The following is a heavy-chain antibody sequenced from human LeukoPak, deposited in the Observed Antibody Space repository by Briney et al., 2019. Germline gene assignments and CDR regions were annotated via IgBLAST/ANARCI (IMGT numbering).Heavy chain of an antibody. Sequence: QPGGSLRLSCAASGFTFSSYAMSWVRQAPGKGLEWVSAISGSGGSTYYEDSVKGRFTISRDNSKNTLYLQMNSLRAEDTAVYYCANLQLSLASSPYWGQGTLVTVSS. V-gene: IGHV3-23*01. CDR3: ANLQLSLASSPY. CDR1: GFTFSSYA. D-gene: IGHD5-18*01. CDR2: ISGSGGST. J-gene: IGHJ4*02.